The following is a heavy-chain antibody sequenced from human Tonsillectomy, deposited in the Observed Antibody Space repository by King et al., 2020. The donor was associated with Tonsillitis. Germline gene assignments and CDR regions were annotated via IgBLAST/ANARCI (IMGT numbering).Heavy chain of an antibody. CDR1: GGSISSSSDYY. V-gene: IGHV4-39*07. Sequence: QLQESGPGLVKPSETLSLTCTVSGGSISSSSDYYWGWIRQPPGKGLEWIGSMYYIGSTHYNPSLESRVTILVDTSKNQFSLKLYSVTAADTAVYYCARDPRGEDAFDIWGQGTLVTVSS. J-gene: IGHJ3*02. CDR2: MYYIGST. D-gene: IGHD3-10*01. CDR3: ARDPRGEDAFDI.